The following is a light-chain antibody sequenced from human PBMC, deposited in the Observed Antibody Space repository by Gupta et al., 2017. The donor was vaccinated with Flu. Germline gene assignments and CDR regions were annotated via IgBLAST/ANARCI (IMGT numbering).Light chain of an antibody. CDR2: ASS. Sequence: PGTLSLSPGERATLSCRASQSVSRYMDWYQQRPGQAPRLLIYASSSRAAGIPDRFSGSGSGTDFTLTISRLEPEDFAVYYCQQEDSSPWTFGQGTKVEIK. J-gene: IGKJ1*01. CDR1: QSVSRY. CDR3: QQEDSSPWT. V-gene: IGKV3-20*01.